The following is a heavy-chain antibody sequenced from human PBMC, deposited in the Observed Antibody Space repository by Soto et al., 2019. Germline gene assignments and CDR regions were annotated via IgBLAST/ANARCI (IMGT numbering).Heavy chain of an antibody. CDR2: IYYSGST. V-gene: IGHV4-31*03. D-gene: IGHD6-13*01. CDR1: GGSISSGGYY. J-gene: IGHJ5*02. Sequence: SETLSLTCTVSGGSISSGGYYWSWIRQHPGKGLEWIGYIYYSGSTYYNPSLKSRVTISVDTSKNQFSLKLSSVTAADTAVYYCARAYSSSWYGGNWFDPWGQGTLDTVSS. CDR3: ARAYSSSWYGGNWFDP.